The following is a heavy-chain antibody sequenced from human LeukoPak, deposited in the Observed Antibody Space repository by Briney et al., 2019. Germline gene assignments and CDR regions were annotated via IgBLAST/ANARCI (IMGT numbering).Heavy chain of an antibody. CDR2: ISAYNGNT. CDR3: ARGQYTRFGPYFDY. J-gene: IGHJ4*02. D-gene: IGHD3-10*01. V-gene: IGHV1-18*01. Sequence: GASVKVSCKASGYTFTNYGINWMRQAPGQGLEWVGWISAYNGNTNYAQKLQGRVTMTTDTSTSTAYMELRSLRSDDTAVYYCARGQYTRFGPYFDYWGQGTLVTVSS. CDR1: GYTFTNYG.